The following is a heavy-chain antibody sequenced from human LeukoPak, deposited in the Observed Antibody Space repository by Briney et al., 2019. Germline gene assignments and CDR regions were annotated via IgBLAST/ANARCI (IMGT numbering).Heavy chain of an antibody. CDR1: GFTFSSYW. V-gene: IGHV3-7*01. D-gene: IGHD6-19*01. CDR3: AREIAVAGGAFDI. J-gene: IGHJ3*02. Sequence: GGSLRLSCAASGFTFSSYWMSWVRQAPGKGLEWVANIKQDGSEKYYVDSVKGRFTISRDNAKNSLYLQMNSLRAEDTAVHYCAREIAVAGGAFDIWGQGTMVTVSS. CDR2: IKQDGSEK.